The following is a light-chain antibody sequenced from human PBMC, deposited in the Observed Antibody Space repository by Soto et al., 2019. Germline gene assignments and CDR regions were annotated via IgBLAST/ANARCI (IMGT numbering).Light chain of an antibody. Sequence: EIVLTQSPGTLSLSPGXRATLSCRASQSVTGRYLAWYQQKPGQAPRLLIYGASSRATGIPDRFSGSGSGTDFTLTISRLEPEDFAVYYCQQYGNSPWTFGQGTKVDIK. CDR1: QSVTGRY. CDR3: QQYGNSPWT. J-gene: IGKJ1*01. CDR2: GAS. V-gene: IGKV3-20*01.